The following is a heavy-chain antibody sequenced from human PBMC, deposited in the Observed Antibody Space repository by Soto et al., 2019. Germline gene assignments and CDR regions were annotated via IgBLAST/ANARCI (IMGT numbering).Heavy chain of an antibody. CDR2: IRSKAYGGTT. CDR1: GFTFGDYA. J-gene: IGHJ4*02. D-gene: IGHD4-17*01. Sequence: GGSLRLSCTASGFTFGDYAMSWFRQAPGKGLEWVGFIRSKAYGGTTEYAASVKGRFTISRDDSKSIAYLQMNSLKTEDTAVYYCTRASGSHKAHPTSVTTFDYWGQGTLVTVSS. V-gene: IGHV3-49*03. CDR3: TRASGSHKAHPTSVTTFDY.